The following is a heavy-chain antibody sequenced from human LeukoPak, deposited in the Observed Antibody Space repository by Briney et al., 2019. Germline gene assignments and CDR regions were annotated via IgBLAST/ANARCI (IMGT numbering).Heavy chain of an antibody. V-gene: IGHV3-21*01. CDR2: ISSSSSYI. CDR3: ARDLGYQLHGTLDY. J-gene: IGHJ4*02. CDR1: GFTFSSYS. D-gene: IGHD2-2*01. Sequence: GGSLRLSCAASGFTFSSYSMNWVRQAPGKGLEWVSSISSSSSYIYYADSVKGRFTISRDNAKNSLYLQMNSLRAEDTAVYYCARDLGYQLHGTLDYWGQGTLVTVSS.